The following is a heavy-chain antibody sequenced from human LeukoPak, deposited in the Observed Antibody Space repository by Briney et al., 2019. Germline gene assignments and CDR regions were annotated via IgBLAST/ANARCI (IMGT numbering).Heavy chain of an antibody. CDR2: ISSSSSYI. J-gene: IGHJ4*02. CDR3: AKWVQRVIDY. CDR1: GFTFSSYS. D-gene: IGHD2-8*01. Sequence: GGSLRLSCAASGFTFSSYSMNWVRQAPGKGLEWVSSISSSSSYIYYADSVKGRFTISRDNAKNSLYLQMNSLRAEDTAVYYCAKWVQRVIDYWGQGTLVTVSS. V-gene: IGHV3-21*04.